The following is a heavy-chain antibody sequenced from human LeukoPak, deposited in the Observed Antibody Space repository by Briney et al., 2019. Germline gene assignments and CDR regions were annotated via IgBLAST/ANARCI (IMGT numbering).Heavy chain of an antibody. Sequence: SGGSLRLSCAASGFTFNTYWMHWVRQAPGKGLVWVSRINSDGSSTNYADSVKGRFTISRDNAKNTLFLQMNSLTAEDTGVYYCATEVRWPRGSSLGDWGQGTLATVSS. CDR1: GFTFNTYW. J-gene: IGHJ4*02. CDR2: INSDGSST. V-gene: IGHV3-74*01. CDR3: ATEVRWPRGSSLGD. D-gene: IGHD5-12*01.